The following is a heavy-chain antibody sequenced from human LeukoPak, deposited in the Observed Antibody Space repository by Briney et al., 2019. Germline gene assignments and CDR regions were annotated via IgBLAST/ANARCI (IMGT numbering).Heavy chain of an antibody. V-gene: IGHV4-4*07. J-gene: IGHJ5*02. Sequence: PSETLSLTCAVYGGSFSDYYWSWIRQPAGKGLEWIGRIYTSGSTNYNPSLESRLTISADTSKNQFSLKVRSVTAADTAVYYCARDWGFQWLDPWGQGTLVTVSS. CDR3: ARDWGFQWLDP. CDR2: IYTSGST. CDR1: GGSFSDYY. D-gene: IGHD3-16*01.